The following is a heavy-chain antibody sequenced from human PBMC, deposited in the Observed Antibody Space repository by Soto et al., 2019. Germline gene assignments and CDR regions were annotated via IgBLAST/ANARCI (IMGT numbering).Heavy chain of an antibody. D-gene: IGHD3-9*01. J-gene: IGHJ5*02. CDR3: ARTQVDYDILTGYYSWFDP. V-gene: IGHV4-31*03. Sequence: PSETLSLTCTVSGGSISSAGYYWSWIRQHPGKGLEWIGYIYYSGSTYYNPSLKSRVTISVDTSKNQFSLKLSSVTAADTAVYYCARTQVDYDILTGYYSWFDPWGQGTLVTVSS. CDR2: IYYSGST. CDR1: GGSISSAGYY.